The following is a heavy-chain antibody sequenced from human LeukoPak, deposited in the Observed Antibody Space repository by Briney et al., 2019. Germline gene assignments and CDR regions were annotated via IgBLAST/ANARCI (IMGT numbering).Heavy chain of an antibody. J-gene: IGHJ3*02. V-gene: IGHV4-59*08. CDR3: ARPMVRGSPDALDI. CDR1: GTSIGNSY. Sequence: SETLSLICDVSGTSIGNSYWSWVRQPPGKEPEWIGYISYSGSTQCNPSLKSRVTISLDTSKNQFSLRLSSVTAADTAVYYCARPMVRGSPDALDIWGQGTMVTVSS. D-gene: IGHD3-10*01. CDR2: ISYSGST.